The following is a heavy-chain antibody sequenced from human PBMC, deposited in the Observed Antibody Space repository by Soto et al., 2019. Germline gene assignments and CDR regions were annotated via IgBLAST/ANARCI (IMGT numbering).Heavy chain of an antibody. CDR1: GDSFSSYA. CDR3: ATGGNYYETRALAS. J-gene: IGHJ5*02. D-gene: IGHD3-22*01. CDR2: IIPIFGTP. Sequence: QVQLVQSVAEVKKPGSSVKVSCKASGDSFSSYAISWVRQAPGHGLEWMGRIIPIFGTPNYAQRVGGRVMITADESTSTANMELSSRRSDDTAVYYCATGGNYYETRALASWGQGTLVSVSS. V-gene: IGHV1-69*01.